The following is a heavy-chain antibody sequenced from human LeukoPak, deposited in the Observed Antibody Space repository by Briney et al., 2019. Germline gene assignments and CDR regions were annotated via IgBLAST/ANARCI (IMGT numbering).Heavy chain of an antibody. CDR1: GFTFSSYA. J-gene: IGHJ4*02. V-gene: IGHV3-23*01. CDR2: ISGSGGST. CDR3: VKLASYYYDSSGYYHHFDY. D-gene: IGHD3-22*01. Sequence: GGSLRLSCAASGFTFSSYAMSWVRQAPGKGLEWVSAISGSGGSTYYADSVKGRFTISRDNSKNTLYLQMNSLRAEDTAVYYCVKLASYYYDSSGYYHHFDYWGQGTLVTVSS.